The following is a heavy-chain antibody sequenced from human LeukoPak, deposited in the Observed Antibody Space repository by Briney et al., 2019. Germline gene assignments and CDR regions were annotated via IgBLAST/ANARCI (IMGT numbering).Heavy chain of an antibody. D-gene: IGHD2-15*01. CDR3: ARQPFRSGYCSGGSCYNWFDP. Sequence: PSETLSLTCTVSGGPISNSSYYWAWIRQPPGKGLEWIGSGSTYYNPSLKSRVTISVDTSKKQFSLKMSSVTAADTAVYYCARQPFRSGYCSGGSCYNWFDPWGQGTLVTVSS. CDR2: GST. J-gene: IGHJ5*02. CDR1: GGPISNSSYY. V-gene: IGHV4-39*01.